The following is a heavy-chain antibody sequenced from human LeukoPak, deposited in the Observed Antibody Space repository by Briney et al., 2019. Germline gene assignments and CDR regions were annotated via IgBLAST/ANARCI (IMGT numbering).Heavy chain of an antibody. J-gene: IGHJ6*03. Sequence: ASVKVSCKASGYTFTSYDINWVRQATGQGLEWMGWMNPNSGNTGYAQKFQGRVTITRNTSISTAYMELSSLRSEDTAVYYCARGLITDIVVVPAAAYYYHMDVWGKGTTVTVSS. CDR1: GYTFTSYD. D-gene: IGHD2-2*01. V-gene: IGHV1-8*03. CDR3: ARGLITDIVVVPAAAYYYHMDV. CDR2: MNPNSGNT.